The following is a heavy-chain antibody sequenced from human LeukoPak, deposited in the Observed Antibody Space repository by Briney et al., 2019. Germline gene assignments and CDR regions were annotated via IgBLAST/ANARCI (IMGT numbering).Heavy chain of an antibody. V-gene: IGHV3-15*01. J-gene: IGHJ4*02. CDR2: LKSRKDGGTT. CDR3: TTDKQMSPDY. D-gene: IGHD5-24*01. CDR1: GSSFKNTW. Sequence: GGSLRLSCTASGSSFKNTWMSWVRQAPGKGLEWVGRLKSRKDGGTTDYAAPVKGRFMISRDDSINTLYLQMNSLKTEDTAVYYCTTDKQMSPDYWGQGTLVTVSS.